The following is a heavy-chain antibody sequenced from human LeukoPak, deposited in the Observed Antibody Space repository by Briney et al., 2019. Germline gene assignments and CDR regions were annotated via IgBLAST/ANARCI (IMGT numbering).Heavy chain of an antibody. D-gene: IGHD6-13*01. CDR3: ARHSSSSAYYMDV. V-gene: IGHV4-38-2*02. CDR1: GYSISSGYY. J-gene: IGHJ6*03. CDR2: IYHSGST. Sequence: SETLSLTCTVSGYSISSGYYWGWTRQPPGEGLEWIGSIYHSGSTYYNPSLKSRVTISVDTSKNQFSLKLSSVTAADTAVYYCARHSSSSAYYMDVWGKGTTVTVSS.